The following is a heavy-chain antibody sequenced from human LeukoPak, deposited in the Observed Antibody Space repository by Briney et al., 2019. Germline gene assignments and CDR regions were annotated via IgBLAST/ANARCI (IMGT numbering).Heavy chain of an antibody. CDR2: IYTSGST. D-gene: IGHD1-26*01. CDR1: GDSISSYY. CDR3: ARGLSSSGSYWYYFDY. V-gene: IGHV4-4*08. J-gene: IGHJ4*02. Sequence: SETLSLTCTVSGDSISSYYWSWIRQPPGKGLEWIGRIYTSGSTNYNPSLKSRVTISVDTSKNQFSLKLSSVTAADTAVYYCARGLSSSGSYWYYFDYWGQGTLVAVSS.